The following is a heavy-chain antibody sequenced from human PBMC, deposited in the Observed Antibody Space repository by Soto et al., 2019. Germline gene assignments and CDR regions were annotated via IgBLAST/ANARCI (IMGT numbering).Heavy chain of an antibody. D-gene: IGHD3-22*01. Sequence: GGSLRLSCAASGFTFSSYGMHWVRQAPGRGLEWVAVISYDVSKKEQADSVKGRFTISRDNSQNTLYLQMNSLRAEDTAVYYCAKDPKRYHYESSDYSDWYFDLWGRGTLVTVSS. J-gene: IGHJ2*01. V-gene: IGHV3-30*18. CDR3: AKDPKRYHYESSDYSDWYFDL. CDR2: ISYDVSKK. CDR1: GFTFSSYG.